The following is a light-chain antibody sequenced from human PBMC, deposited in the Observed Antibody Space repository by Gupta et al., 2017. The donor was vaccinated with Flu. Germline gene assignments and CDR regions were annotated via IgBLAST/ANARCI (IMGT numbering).Light chain of an antibody. Sequence: QSALTQPRPASGSPGTPVAISCHGSTSDIGTYHYVSWYQQHPGKAPKLIIYDVSKRPSAVPDRFSGSKSGTTASLTISGLQAEDVADYYCCSYGAADPFGGGTKLTVL. J-gene: IGLJ2*01. V-gene: IGLV2-11*01. CDR2: DVS. CDR3: CSYGAADP. CDR1: TSDIGTYHY.